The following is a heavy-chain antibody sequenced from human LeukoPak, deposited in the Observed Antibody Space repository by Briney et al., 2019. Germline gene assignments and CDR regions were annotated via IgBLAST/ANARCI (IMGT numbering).Heavy chain of an antibody. CDR1: GGTFSSYA. J-gene: IGHJ3*02. D-gene: IGHD2-2*03. CDR2: IIPIFGTA. V-gene: IGHV1-69*05. Sequence: ASVKVSCKASGGTFSSYAISWVRQAPGQGLEWMGGIIPIFGTANYAQKFQGRVTITTDESTSTAYMELSSLRSEDTAVYYCASPMDIVVVPAAHDAFDIWGQGTMVTVSS. CDR3: ASPMDIVVVPAAHDAFDI.